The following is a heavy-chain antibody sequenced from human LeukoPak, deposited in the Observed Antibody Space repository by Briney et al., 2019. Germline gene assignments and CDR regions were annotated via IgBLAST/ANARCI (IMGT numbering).Heavy chain of an antibody. CDR3: AIPTARVRGPVSFDY. CDR2: SRSSEGST. CDR1: GFTLTRYA. V-gene: IGHV3-23*01. Sequence: GRTLTLSCLASGFTLTRYAMSWVRPPHGKGLEWVSVSRSSEGSTYYENSGKGRFTITRDNSKNMLYLQMNSLRADDTAVYYCAIPTARVRGPVSFDYWGQGTLVTVS. J-gene: IGHJ4*02. D-gene: IGHD3-10*01.